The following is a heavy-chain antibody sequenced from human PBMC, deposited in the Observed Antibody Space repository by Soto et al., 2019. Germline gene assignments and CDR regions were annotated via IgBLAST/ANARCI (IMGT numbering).Heavy chain of an antibody. CDR1: GFTFSSYG. CDR3: AKEGHYYDSSGYYYGAFDI. Sequence: PGGSLRLSCAASGFTFSSYGMHWARQAPGKGLEWVAVISYDGSNKYYADSVKGRFTISRDNSKNTLYLQMNSLRAEDTAVYYCAKEGHYYDSSGYYYGAFDIWGQGTMVTVSS. CDR2: ISYDGSNK. J-gene: IGHJ3*02. V-gene: IGHV3-30*18. D-gene: IGHD3-22*01.